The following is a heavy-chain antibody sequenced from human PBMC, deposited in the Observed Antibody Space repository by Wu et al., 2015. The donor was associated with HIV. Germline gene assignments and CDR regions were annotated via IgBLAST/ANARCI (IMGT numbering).Heavy chain of an antibody. CDR3: ARDELFRVDDAFDM. Sequence: QVQLVQSGAEVKKPGASVKVSCKASGYIFSDNYIHWLRQAPGQRLKWMGWFNPKSGGFFVADDFQGRVTMSRDTATTAYIELGGLTSDDTAVYYCARDELFRVDDAFDMWGQGTMVTVSS. CDR2: FNPKSGGF. V-gene: IGHV1-2*02. D-gene: IGHD2-15*01. CDR1: GYIFSDNY. J-gene: IGHJ3*02.